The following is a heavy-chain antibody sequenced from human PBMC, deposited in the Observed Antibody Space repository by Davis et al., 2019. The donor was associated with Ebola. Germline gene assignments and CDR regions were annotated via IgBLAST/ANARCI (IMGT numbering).Heavy chain of an antibody. CDR3: ARVKVDCSSTSCHNYYYYGMDV. V-gene: IGHV3-66*01. J-gene: IGHJ6*02. Sequence: GESLKISCAASGFTVSSNYMSWVRQAPGKGLEWVSVIYSGGSTYYADSVKGRFTISRDNAKNSLYLQMNSLRAEDTAVYYCARVKVDCSSTSCHNYYYYGMDVWGQGTTVTVSS. CDR2: IYSGGST. CDR1: GFTVSSNY. D-gene: IGHD2-2*01.